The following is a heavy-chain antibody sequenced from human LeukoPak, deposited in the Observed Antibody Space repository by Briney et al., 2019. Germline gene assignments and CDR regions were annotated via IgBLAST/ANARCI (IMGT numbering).Heavy chain of an antibody. V-gene: IGHV1-18*01. D-gene: IGHD5-12*01. Sequence: ASVEVSCKASGYTFTSYAISWVRQAPGQGLEWMGWISAYNGNTNYAQKLQGRITMTTDTSTSTAYMELRSLRSDDTAVYYCARDLPISVATISFNYYYYGMDVWGQGTTVTVSS. CDR1: GYTFTSYA. CDR3: ARDLPISVATISFNYYYYGMDV. J-gene: IGHJ6*02. CDR2: ISAYNGNT.